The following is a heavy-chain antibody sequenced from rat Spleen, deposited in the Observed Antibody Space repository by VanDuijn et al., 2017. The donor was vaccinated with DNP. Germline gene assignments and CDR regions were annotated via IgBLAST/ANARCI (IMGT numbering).Heavy chain of an antibody. J-gene: IGHJ2*01. CDR3: ARWYNSGYYFDY. Sequence: EVQLMASGGGLVQPGRSLKLSCVGSGFTLNNFWMTWFRLVPGKGLEWVASITSSGGNTYYPDSVKGRFTISRDIAENTLYLQMNSLRSEDTATYYCARWYNSGYYFDYWGQGVMVTVSS. CDR1: GFTLNNFW. V-gene: IGHV5-31*01. CDR2: ITSSGGNT. D-gene: IGHD4-3*01.